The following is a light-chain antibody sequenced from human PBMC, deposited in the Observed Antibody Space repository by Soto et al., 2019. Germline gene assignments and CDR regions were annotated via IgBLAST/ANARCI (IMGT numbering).Light chain of an antibody. CDR1: SSDVGGYNY. CDR2: EVS. V-gene: IGLV2-14*01. J-gene: IGLJ1*01. Sequence: QPASVSGSPGQSITISCTGTSSDVGGYNYVSWYQQHPGKAPKLMIFEVSSRPSGVSYRFSGSKSGNTASLTISGLQAEDEADYYCSSYTSSSTLYVFGSGTKVTVL. CDR3: SSYTSSSTLYV.